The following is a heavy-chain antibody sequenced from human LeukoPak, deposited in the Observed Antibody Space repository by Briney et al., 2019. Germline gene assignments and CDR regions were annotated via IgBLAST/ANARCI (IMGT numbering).Heavy chain of an antibody. V-gene: IGHV3-48*01. CDR3: ARDTKYAFDN. CDR2: IGISSGNT. CDR1: GFTFSDYS. Sequence: GGSLRLSCAASGFTFSDYSMNWVRQAPGKGLEWISYIGISSGNTKYTDSVKGRFTISGDKAKNSLYLQMNSLRVEDTAVYYCARDTKYAFDNWGQGTLVTVSS. J-gene: IGHJ4*02. D-gene: IGHD2-2*01.